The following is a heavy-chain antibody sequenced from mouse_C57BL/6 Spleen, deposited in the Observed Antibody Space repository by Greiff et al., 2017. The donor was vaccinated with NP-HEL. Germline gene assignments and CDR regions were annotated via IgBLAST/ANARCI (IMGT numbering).Heavy chain of an antibody. CDR1: GYTFTSYW. V-gene: IGHV1-69*01. D-gene: IGHD1-1*01. Sequence: QVQLQQPGAELVMPGASVKLSCKASGYTFTSYWMHWVKQRPGQGLEWIGEIDPSDSYTNYNQKFKGKSTLTVDKSYSTAYMPLSSLTSEDSAVYYCARAITWYGSSLYAMDYWGQGTSVTVSS. J-gene: IGHJ4*01. CDR2: IDPSDSYT. CDR3: ARAITWYGSSLYAMDY.